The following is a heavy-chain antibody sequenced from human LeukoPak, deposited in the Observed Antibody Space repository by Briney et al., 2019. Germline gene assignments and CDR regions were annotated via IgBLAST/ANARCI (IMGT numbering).Heavy chain of an antibody. J-gene: IGHJ4*02. CDR3: ARDSMDYGSGPPGY. V-gene: IGHV3-30*03. CDR1: GSTFSNYP. CDR2: ISYDGSNK. D-gene: IGHD3-10*01. Sequence: GGSLRLSCAASGSTFSNYPMHWVRQAPGKGLEWVAVISYDGSNKYYADSVKGRFTISRDNSKNTVFLQMSRLRSDDTAVYYCARDSMDYGSGPPGYWGQGILVSVSS.